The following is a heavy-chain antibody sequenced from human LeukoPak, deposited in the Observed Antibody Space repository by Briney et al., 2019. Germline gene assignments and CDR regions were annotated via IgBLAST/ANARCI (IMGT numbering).Heavy chain of an antibody. CDR3: ARSSMVRGVIIAPLN. J-gene: IGHJ4*02. Sequence: SETLSLTCTVSGGSISSSSYYWGWIRQPPGKELEWIGSISYSGSTYYNPSLKSRVTISVDTSKNQFSLKLSSVTAADTAVYYCARSSMVRGVIIAPLNWGQGTLVTVSS. CDR1: GGSISSSSYY. D-gene: IGHD3-10*01. CDR2: ISYSGST. V-gene: IGHV4-39*01.